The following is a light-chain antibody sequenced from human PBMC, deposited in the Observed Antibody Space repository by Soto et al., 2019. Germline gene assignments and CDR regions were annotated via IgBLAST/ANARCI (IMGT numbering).Light chain of an antibody. CDR2: DAS. V-gene: IGKV3-15*01. CDR3: QQYDNWPLT. J-gene: IGKJ4*01. Sequence: EIVMTQSPATLSVSPGERATLSCRASQSVSSNLAWYQQKPGQAPRLLIYDASTRATGIPARLSGSGSGTEFTLTISSLQSEDSAVYYCQQYDNWPLTFGGGTKVDIK. CDR1: QSVSSN.